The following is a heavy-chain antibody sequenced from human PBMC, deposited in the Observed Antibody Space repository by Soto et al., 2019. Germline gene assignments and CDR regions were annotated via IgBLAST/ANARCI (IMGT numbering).Heavy chain of an antibody. Sequence: SETLSLTCAVYGGSFSGYYWSWIRQPPGKGLEWIGEINHSGSTNYNPSLKSRVTISVDTSKNQFSPKLSSVTAADTAVYYCASLISSAPFDYWGQGTLVTVSS. CDR2: INHSGST. J-gene: IGHJ4*02. CDR1: GGSFSGYY. V-gene: IGHV4-34*01. CDR3: ASLISSAPFDY. D-gene: IGHD6-6*01.